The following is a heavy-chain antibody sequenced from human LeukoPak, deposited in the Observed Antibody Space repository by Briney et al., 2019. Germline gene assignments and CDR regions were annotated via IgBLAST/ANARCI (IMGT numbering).Heavy chain of an antibody. J-gene: IGHJ4*02. CDR3: SALKRITMIVVRDC. Sequence: PGGSLRLSCAASGFTFSSYAMHWVRQAPGKGLEWVAVISYDGSNKYYADSVKRRFTISIDNSKNTLYLQMNSLIAEDTAVYYCSALKRITMIVVRDCWGQGTLVTASS. V-gene: IGHV3-30-3*01. CDR2: ISYDGSNK. CDR1: GFTFSSYA. D-gene: IGHD3-22*01.